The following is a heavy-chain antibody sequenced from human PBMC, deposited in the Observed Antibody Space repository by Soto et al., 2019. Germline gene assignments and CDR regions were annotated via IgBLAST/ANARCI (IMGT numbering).Heavy chain of an antibody. J-gene: IGHJ4*02. V-gene: IGHV3-53*01. CDR1: GFTVGNNY. Sequence: EVQLVESGGGLIQPGGALKLSCAASGFTVGNNYMSWVRQAPGKGLEWASLIYSTGTTKYADSVKGRFTVSRDNAKSTLYLQMNSLRAEDKSVYYCAKDGRGSGSHYNSFGYWGQGTLVTVSS. D-gene: IGHD3-10*01. CDR2: IYSTGTT. CDR3: AKDGRGSGSHYNSFGY.